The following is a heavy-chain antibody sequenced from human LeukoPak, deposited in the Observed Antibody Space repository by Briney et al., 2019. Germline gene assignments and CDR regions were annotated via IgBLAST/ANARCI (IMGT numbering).Heavy chain of an antibody. CDR3: ARTHYDSSGYNYYYYGVDV. CDR2: IDWDDDK. V-gene: IGHV2-70*11. CDR1: GFSLSTSGMC. Sequence: SGPTLVNPTQTLTLTCTFSGFSLSTSGMCVSWIRQPPGKALEWLARIDWDDDKYYSTSLKTRLIISKDTSKNQVVLTMTNMDPVDTATYYCARTHYDSSGYNYYYYGVDVWGQGTTVTVSS. D-gene: IGHD3-22*01. J-gene: IGHJ6*02.